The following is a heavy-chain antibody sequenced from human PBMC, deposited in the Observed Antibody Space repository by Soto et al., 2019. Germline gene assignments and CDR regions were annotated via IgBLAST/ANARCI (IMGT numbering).Heavy chain of an antibody. J-gene: IGHJ4*02. CDR3: ALSWNNPRKLDH. CDR1: GFAFSEQY. CDR2: IRNKANSYGT. Sequence: GGSLRLSCAASGFAFSEQYMDWVRQAPGKGLEWVARIRNKANSYGTEYAASVKGRFTISRDDSKNAVYLQMDSLEPEDTAVYYCALSWNNPRKLDHSGQGSLVTVSS. D-gene: IGHD2-8*02. V-gene: IGHV3-72*01.